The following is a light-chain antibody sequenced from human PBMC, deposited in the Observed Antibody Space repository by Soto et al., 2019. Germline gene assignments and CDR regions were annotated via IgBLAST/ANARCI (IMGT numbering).Light chain of an antibody. CDR2: GAS. J-gene: IGKJ1*01. Sequence: IMLTQSPGTLSLSPGERANLSCRASQRISSMYLAWYQQKPGRAPRLIIYGASRRATGIPERFSGSESGTDFTLTISRLEPEDFAVYYCHQYDIPPQTFGRGTRVEI. CDR1: QRISSMY. CDR3: HQYDIPPQT. V-gene: IGKV3-20*01.